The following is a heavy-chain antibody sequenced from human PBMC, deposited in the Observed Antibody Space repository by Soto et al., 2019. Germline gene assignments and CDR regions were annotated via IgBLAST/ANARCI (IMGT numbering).Heavy chain of an antibody. CDR3: ARGVHYYDSSGYYYFDY. J-gene: IGHJ4*02. D-gene: IGHD3-22*01. CDR2: IYYSGST. CDR1: GGSISSYY. V-gene: IGHV4-59*01. Sequence: PSETLSLTCTVSGGSISSYYWSWIRQPPGKGLEWIGYIYYSGSTNYNPSLKSRVTISVDTSKNQFSLKLSSVTAADTAVYYCARGVHYYDSSGYYYFDYWGQGTLVTVSS.